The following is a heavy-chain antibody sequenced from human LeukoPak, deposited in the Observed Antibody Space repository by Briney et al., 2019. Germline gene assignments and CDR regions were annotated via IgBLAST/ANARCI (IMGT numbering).Heavy chain of an antibody. J-gene: IGHJ4*02. Sequence: GGSLRLSCAASGFDLSTYEMNWVRQAPGKGLEWVGFIRSKTYGGTTDYAASVKARFSISRDDSKSIAYLQMNSLKTEDTAVYYCTRGGTGDFDYWGQGTLVTV. CDR1: GFDLSTYE. CDR3: TRGGTGDFDY. D-gene: IGHD7-27*01. CDR2: IRSKTYGGTT. V-gene: IGHV3-49*04.